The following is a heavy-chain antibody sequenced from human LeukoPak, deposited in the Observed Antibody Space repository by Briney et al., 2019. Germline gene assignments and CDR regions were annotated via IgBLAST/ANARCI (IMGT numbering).Heavy chain of an antibody. Sequence: PSETLSLTCTVSGGSISSYYWSWIRQPPGKGLEWIGYIYYSGSTNYNPSLKSRVTISVDTSKNQFSLKLSSVTAADTAVYYCARVRADDSSGWRYYYYGMDVWGQGTTVTVSS. CDR1: GGSISSYY. CDR3: ARVRADDSSGWRYYYYGMDV. CDR2: IYYSGST. D-gene: IGHD3-22*01. J-gene: IGHJ6*02. V-gene: IGHV4-59*01.